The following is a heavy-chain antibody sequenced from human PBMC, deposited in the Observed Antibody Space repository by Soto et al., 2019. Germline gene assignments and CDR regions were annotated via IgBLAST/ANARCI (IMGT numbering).Heavy chain of an antibody. CDR1: GGSVSSGGYY. CDR3: ARNNLPLGFDY. V-gene: IGHV4-31*03. D-gene: IGHD1-20*01. J-gene: IGHJ4*02. Sequence: QVQLQESGPGLVKPSQTLSLTCTVSGGSVSSGGYYWSWIRQHPGKGLEWIGYIYYSGSTYYNPSIKRRATISLDTSKSHFSLTPSSVTAADTAVHNCARNNLPLGFDYSGQGTLVTVSS. CDR2: IYYSGST.